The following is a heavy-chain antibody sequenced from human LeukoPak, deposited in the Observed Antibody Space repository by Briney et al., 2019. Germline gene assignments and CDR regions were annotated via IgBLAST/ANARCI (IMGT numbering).Heavy chain of an antibody. Sequence: PGGSLRLSCAVSGFTFSSYAMTWVRQAPGKGLEWVGYIRSKAFGGTSKCAASVRGRFTISRDDSKSIAYLQMNSLETEDTAVYYCTRYCGRGSCSTYHYNGMDVWGQGTTVIVSS. D-gene: IGHD2-21*01. CDR3: TRYCGRGSCSTYHYNGMDV. J-gene: IGHJ6*02. CDR2: IRSKAFGGTS. V-gene: IGHV3-49*04. CDR1: GFTFSSYA.